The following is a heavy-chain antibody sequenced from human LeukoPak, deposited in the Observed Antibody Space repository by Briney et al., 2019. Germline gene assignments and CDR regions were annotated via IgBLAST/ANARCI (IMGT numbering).Heavy chain of an antibody. D-gene: IGHD3-10*01. Sequence: GGSLRLSCAASGFTFSSYWMHWVRQAPGKGLVWVSRINSDGSSTSYADSVKGRFTISRDNAKNTLYLQMNSLRVEDTAVYYCASGPVLLWFGELLVWGQGTLVTVSS. CDR3: ASGPVLLWFGELLV. CDR2: INSDGSST. V-gene: IGHV3-74*01. J-gene: IGHJ4*02. CDR1: GFTFSSYW.